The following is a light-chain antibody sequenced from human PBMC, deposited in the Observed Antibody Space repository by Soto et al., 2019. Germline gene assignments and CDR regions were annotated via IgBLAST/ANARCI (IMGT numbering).Light chain of an antibody. J-gene: IGLJ1*01. CDR2: DVT. CDR1: SRDVGRFNY. CDR3: CSYVGNYIFV. Sequence: QSALTQPRSASGSPGQSVTISCTGTSRDVGRFNYLSWYQHLPDKAPKLIIFDVTNRPSGVPARFSGSKSANTSSLTISGLQAEDEADYYCCSYVGNYIFVFGTGTKLTVL. V-gene: IGLV2-11*01.